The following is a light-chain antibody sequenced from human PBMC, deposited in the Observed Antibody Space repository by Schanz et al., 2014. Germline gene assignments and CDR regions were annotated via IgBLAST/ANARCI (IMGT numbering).Light chain of an antibody. CDR1: QNVDTSY. V-gene: IGKV3-20*01. J-gene: IGKJ1*01. CDR3: QQANGFPWT. CDR2: DTS. Sequence: EIVLTQSPGTLSFSPGERATLSCRATQNVDTSYLAWYQQKPGQAPRLLIYDTSTRATGIPDRFSGSGSGTDFTLTISSLQPEDFATYYCQQANGFPWTFGQGTKVEIK.